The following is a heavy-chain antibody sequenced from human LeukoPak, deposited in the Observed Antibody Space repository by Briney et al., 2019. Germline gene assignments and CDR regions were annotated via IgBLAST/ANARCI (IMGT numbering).Heavy chain of an antibody. J-gene: IGHJ6*02. CDR3: AREDPQTTVPEGMDV. CDR1: GGSISTYY. CDR2: IYYIGNT. D-gene: IGHD4-17*01. V-gene: IGHV4-59*01. Sequence: PSETLSLTCTVSGGSISTYYWSWVRQPPGKGLEWIGYIYYIGNTNYNPSLKSRVTISVDTSKNQFSLQLRSVTAADTAVYYCAREDPQTTVPEGMDVWGQGTTVTVSS.